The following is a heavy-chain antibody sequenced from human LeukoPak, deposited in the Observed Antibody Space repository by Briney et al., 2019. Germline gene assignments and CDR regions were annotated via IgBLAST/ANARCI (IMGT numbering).Heavy chain of an antibody. Sequence: GSSVKVSCKASGGTFSSYAISWVRQAPGQGLEWMGGIIPIFGTANYAQKFQGRVTITADESTSTAYMEPSSLRSEDTAVYYCARDLKMATITNNWFDPWGQGTLVTVSS. J-gene: IGHJ5*02. CDR3: ARDLKMATITNNWFDP. V-gene: IGHV1-69*01. CDR2: IIPIFGTA. D-gene: IGHD5-24*01. CDR1: GGTFSSYA.